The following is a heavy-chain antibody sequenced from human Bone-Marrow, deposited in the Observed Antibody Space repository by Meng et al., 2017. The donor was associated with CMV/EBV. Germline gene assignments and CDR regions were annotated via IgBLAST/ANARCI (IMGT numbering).Heavy chain of an antibody. CDR1: GFTFSSYA. CDR2: ISYDGSNK. CDR3: ARELSGGAYYDFWSGYFYQGGTPDD. J-gene: IGHJ4*02. V-gene: IGHV3-30-3*01. D-gene: IGHD3-3*01. Sequence: GESLKISCAASGFTFSSYAMHWVRQAPGKGLEWVAVISYDGSNKYYADSVKGRFTISRDNSKNTLYLQMNSLRAEDTAVYYCARELSGGAYYDFWSGYFYQGGTPDDWGQGTLVTVSS.